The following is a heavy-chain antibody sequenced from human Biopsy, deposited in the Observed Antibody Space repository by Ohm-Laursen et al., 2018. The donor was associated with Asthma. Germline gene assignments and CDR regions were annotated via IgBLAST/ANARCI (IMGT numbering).Heavy chain of an antibody. CDR3: ARGVDYSLYYGIDV. V-gene: IGHV1-18*01. Sequence: ASVKVSCKTSGYTFNSAGITWVRQAPGQGLEWMGWTSVYNGNTKVAQKLQDRVTMITDTSTSTAYMELRSLRSDDTAVYFCARGVDYSLYYGIDVWGQGTTVTVS. D-gene: IGHD3-10*01. J-gene: IGHJ6*02. CDR2: TSVYNGNT. CDR1: GYTFNSAG.